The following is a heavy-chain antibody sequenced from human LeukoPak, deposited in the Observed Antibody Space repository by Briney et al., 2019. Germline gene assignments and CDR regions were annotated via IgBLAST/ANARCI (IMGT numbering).Heavy chain of an antibody. CDR3: ASRRLYDSSGYSFDY. D-gene: IGHD3-22*01. CDR1: GGTFSSYA. J-gene: IGHJ4*02. CDR2: IIPIFGTA. V-gene: IGHV1-69*06. Sequence: SVKVSCKASGGTFSSYAISWVRQAPGQGLEWMGGIIPIFGTANYAQKFQGRVTITADKSTSTAYMELNSLRSEDTAVYYCASRRLYDSSGYSFDYWGQGTLVTVSS.